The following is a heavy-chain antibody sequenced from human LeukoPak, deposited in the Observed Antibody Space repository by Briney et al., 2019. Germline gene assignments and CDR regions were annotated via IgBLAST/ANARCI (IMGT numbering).Heavy chain of an antibody. CDR3: ARQGGDTMVRGVIKDWFDP. J-gene: IGHJ5*02. CDR2: LCYNGYT. V-gene: IGHV4-39*01. D-gene: IGHD3-10*01. Sequence: PSETLSLTCTVTGDSINSSVYYWAWIRQPPGKGLVWIGSLCYNGYTYYNPSLKSRVTMSVDTSKNHFSLKLNSVTAADTAVYYCARQGGDTMVRGVIKDWFDPWGQGTLVTVSS. CDR1: GDSINSSVYY.